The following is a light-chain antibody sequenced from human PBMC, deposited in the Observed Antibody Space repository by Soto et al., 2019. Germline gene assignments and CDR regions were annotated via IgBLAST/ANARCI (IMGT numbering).Light chain of an antibody. CDR3: QTWGTGIHVV. V-gene: IGLV4-69*01. CDR1: SGHSSYA. CDR2: LDSDGSH. Sequence: QLVLTQSPSASASLGASVKLTCTLSSGHSSYAIAWHQQQPEKGPRYLMKLDSDGSHTTGDAIPDRFSGSSSGAERYLPISSLQSEDEADYYCQTWGTGIHVVFGGGTKLTVL. J-gene: IGLJ2*01.